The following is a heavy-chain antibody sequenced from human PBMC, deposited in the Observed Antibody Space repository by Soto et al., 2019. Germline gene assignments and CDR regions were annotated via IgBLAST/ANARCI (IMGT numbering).Heavy chain of an antibody. CDR2: IYPGDSDT. CDR1: GFSFTSYW. D-gene: IGHD5-12*01. Sequence: GESLKISCKGSGFSFTSYWIGWVRQMPGKGLEWVGSIYPGDSDTRYSPSFQGQVTISADTSISTASLQWSSLKASDTAMYYCARRGHIGYDSWYCYGMDVWGQGTTVTVSS. CDR3: ARRGHIGYDSWYCYGMDV. J-gene: IGHJ6*02. V-gene: IGHV5-51*01.